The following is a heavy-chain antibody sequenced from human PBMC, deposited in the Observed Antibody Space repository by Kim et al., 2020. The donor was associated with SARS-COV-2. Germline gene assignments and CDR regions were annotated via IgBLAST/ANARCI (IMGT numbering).Heavy chain of an antibody. CDR1: GGSISSGDYY. D-gene: IGHD4-17*01. CDR3: ARVGVDYGGNGAGAN. CDR2: IYYSGST. J-gene: IGHJ4*02. Sequence: SETLSLTCTVSGGSISSGDYYWSWIRQPPGKGLEWIGYIYYSGSTYYNPSLKSRVTISVDTSKNQFSLKLSPVTAADTAVYYCARVGVDYGGNGAGANWGQGTLVTVSS. V-gene: IGHV4-30-4*01.